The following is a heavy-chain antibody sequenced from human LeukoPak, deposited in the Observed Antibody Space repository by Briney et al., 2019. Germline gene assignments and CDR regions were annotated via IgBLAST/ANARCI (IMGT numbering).Heavy chain of an antibody. CDR1: GFTFSSYG. CDR3: ANGAFDI. CDR2: ISYDGSNK. Sequence: GGSLRLSCAASGFTFSSYGMHWVRQAPGKGLEWVAVISYDGSNKYYADSVKGRFTISRDNSKNTLYLQMNSLRAADTAVYYCANGAFDIWGQGTMVTVSS. J-gene: IGHJ3*02. V-gene: IGHV3-30*18.